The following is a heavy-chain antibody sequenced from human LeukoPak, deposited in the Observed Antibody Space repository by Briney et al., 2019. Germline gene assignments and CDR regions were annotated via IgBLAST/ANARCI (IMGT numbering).Heavy chain of an antibody. D-gene: IGHD3-16*02. Sequence: GGSLRLSCAASGFTFSSYAMSWVRQAPGKGLEWVSAISGSGGSTYYADSVKGRFTISRDNSKNTLYLQMNSLKTEDTAVYYCTPAITYYDYVWGSYRYGGEGDYWGQGTLVTVSS. CDR1: GFTFSSYA. J-gene: IGHJ4*02. CDR2: ISGSGGST. CDR3: TPAITYYDYVWGSYRYGGEGDY. V-gene: IGHV3-23*01.